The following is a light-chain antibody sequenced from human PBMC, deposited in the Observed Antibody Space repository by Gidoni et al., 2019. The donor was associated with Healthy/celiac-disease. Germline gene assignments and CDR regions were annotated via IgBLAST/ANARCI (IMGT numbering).Light chain of an antibody. CDR1: QWGDKY. CDR2: QDS. Sequence: SYELTQPPSESVSPGQPASITCSGDQWGDKYGCWSQQQPGPSPVLVIYQDSKRPSGIPDRFSGSDSGNTATLTISGTQAMDEADYHCQACDSSTVVFGGGTKLTVL. V-gene: IGLV3-1*01. J-gene: IGLJ2*01. CDR3: QACDSSTVV.